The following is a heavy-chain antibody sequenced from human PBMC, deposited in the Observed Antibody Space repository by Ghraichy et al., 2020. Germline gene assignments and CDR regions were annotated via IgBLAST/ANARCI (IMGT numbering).Heavy chain of an antibody. V-gene: IGHV4-34*01. J-gene: IGHJ6*02. CDR1: GGSFSGYY. Sequence: ETLSLTCAVYGGSFSGYYWSWIRQPPGKGLEWIGEINHSGSTNYNPSLKSRVTISVDTSKNQFSLKLSSVTAADTAVYYCARGFRTYYYYGMDVWGQGTTVTVSS. CDR2: INHSGST. D-gene: IGHD1-14*01. CDR3: ARGFRTYYYYGMDV.